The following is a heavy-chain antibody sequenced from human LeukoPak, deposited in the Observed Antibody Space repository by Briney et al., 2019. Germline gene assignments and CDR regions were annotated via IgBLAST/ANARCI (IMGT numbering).Heavy chain of an antibody. CDR1: GGSISSYY. J-gene: IGHJ4*02. V-gene: IGHV4-59*01. Sequence: SETLSHTCTVSGGSISSYYWSWIRQPPGKGLEWIGYIYYSGSTNYNPSLKSRVTISVDTSKNQFSLKLSSVTAADTAVYYCARGSGYHFDYWGQGTLVTVSS. CDR3: ARGSGYHFDY. CDR2: IYYSGST. D-gene: IGHD6-25*01.